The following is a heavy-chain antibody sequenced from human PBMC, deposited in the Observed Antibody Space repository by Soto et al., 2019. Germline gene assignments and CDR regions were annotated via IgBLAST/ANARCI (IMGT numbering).Heavy chain of an antibody. J-gene: IGHJ5*02. Sequence: VSLTCAVYGGSFSGYYWSWIRQPPGKGLEWIGEINHSGSTNYNPSLKSRVTISVDTSKNQFSLKLSSVTAADTAVYYCARGGITILGVVISFNPWGQGTLVTVSS. D-gene: IGHD3-3*01. V-gene: IGHV4-34*01. CDR1: GGSFSGYY. CDR2: INHSGST. CDR3: ARGGITILGVVISFNP.